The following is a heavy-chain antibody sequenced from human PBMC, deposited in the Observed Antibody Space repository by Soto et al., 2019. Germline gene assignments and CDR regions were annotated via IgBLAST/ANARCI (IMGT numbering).Heavy chain of an antibody. Sequence: QAQLVQSGVEVKKPGASVKVSCKASGYSFTNYGITWVRQAPGQGFEWMGWISAYNGNTNYAQKGQGGGNMTTAPSPRTAYLELRSLRSDDTAVYYCARDRGVAPPVAGNTHYYYYMDVWGKGTTVTVSS. J-gene: IGHJ6*03. CDR1: GYSFTNYG. V-gene: IGHV1-18*01. CDR3: ARDRGVAPPVAGNTHYYYYMDV. CDR2: ISAYNGNT. D-gene: IGHD6-19*01.